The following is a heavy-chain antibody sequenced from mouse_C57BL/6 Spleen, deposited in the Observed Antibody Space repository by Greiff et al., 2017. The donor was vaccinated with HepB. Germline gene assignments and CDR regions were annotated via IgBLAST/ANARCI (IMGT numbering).Heavy chain of an antibody. CDR1: GFTFSSYA. CDR3: AREGFTHFDY. J-gene: IGHJ2*01. Sequence: EVHLVESGGGLVKPGGSLKLSCAASGFTFSSYAMSWVRQTPEKRLEWVATISDGGSYTYYPDNVKGRFTISRDKAKNNLYLQMSHLKSEDTAMYYCAREGFTHFDYWGQGTTLTVSS. CDR2: ISDGGSYT. V-gene: IGHV5-4*01.